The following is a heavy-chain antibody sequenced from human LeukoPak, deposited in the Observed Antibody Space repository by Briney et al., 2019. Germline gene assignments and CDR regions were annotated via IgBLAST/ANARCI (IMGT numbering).Heavy chain of an antibody. Sequence: PETLSLTCTVSGGSISSYYWSWIRQPPGKGLEWIGYIYYSGSTNYNPSLKSRVTISVDTSKNQFSLRLSSVTAADTAVYYCARHYDTSANWFYFDYWGQGTLLTVSS. CDR2: IYYSGST. J-gene: IGHJ4*02. V-gene: IGHV4-59*08. D-gene: IGHD3-22*01. CDR3: ARHYDTSANWFYFDY. CDR1: GGSISSYY.